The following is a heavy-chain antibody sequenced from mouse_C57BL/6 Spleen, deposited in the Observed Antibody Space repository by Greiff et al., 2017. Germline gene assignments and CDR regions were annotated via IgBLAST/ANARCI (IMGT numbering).Heavy chain of an antibody. Sequence: QVQLQQPGAELVKPGASVKVSCKASGYTFTSYWMHWVKQRPGQGLEWIGRIHPSDSDTNYNQKFKGKATLTVDKSSSPAYMQLSSLTSEDSAVYYCASLLLPRAYYFDYWGQGTTLTVSS. CDR3: ASLLLPRAYYFDY. CDR1: GYTFTSYW. V-gene: IGHV1-74*01. J-gene: IGHJ2*01. CDR2: IHPSDSDT. D-gene: IGHD1-1*01.